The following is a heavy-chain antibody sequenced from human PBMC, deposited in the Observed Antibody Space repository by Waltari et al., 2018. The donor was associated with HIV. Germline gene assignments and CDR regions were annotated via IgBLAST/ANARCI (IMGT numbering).Heavy chain of an antibody. CDR3: AREAWYNSGRNGWFDP. CDR2: TYYSTKFYN. D-gene: IGHD6-19*01. CDR1: GDSVSSNTVG. J-gene: IGHJ5*02. V-gene: IGHV6-1*01. Sequence: QVQLQQSGPGLLKPSQTLSLTCDISGDSVSSNTVGWNWIRQSPSRGLEWLGRTYYSTKFYNDYADSVKGQITISADASKNQFSRQLMSVTPEDTATYYCAREAWYNSGRNGWFDPWGQGTLVIVSS.